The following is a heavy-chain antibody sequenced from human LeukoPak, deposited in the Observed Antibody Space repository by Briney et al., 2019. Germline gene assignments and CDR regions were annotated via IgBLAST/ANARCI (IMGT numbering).Heavy chain of an antibody. V-gene: IGHV4-34*01. CDR2: INHSGST. CDR3: ARGGKGSWFDP. Sequence: SETLSLTCAVYGGSFSGYYWSWIRQPPGKGLEWIGEINHSGSTNYNPSLKSRVTISVDTSKNQFSLKLSSVTAADTAVYYCARGGKGSWFDPWGQGTLVTVSS. J-gene: IGHJ5*02. CDR1: GGSFSGYY. D-gene: IGHD1-1*01.